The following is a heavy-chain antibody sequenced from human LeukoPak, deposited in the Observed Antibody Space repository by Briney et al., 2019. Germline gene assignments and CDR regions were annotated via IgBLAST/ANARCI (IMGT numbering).Heavy chain of an antibody. Sequence: GGSLRLSCAASGFTFSSYAMSWVRQAPGKGLEWVSAISGSGGSTYYADSVKGRFTISRDNSKNTLYLQMNSLRAEDTAVYSCAKGPPPPDYGDYVHYWGQGTLVTVSS. CDR1: GFTFSSYA. CDR3: AKGPPPPDYGDYVHY. V-gene: IGHV3-23*01. D-gene: IGHD4-17*01. J-gene: IGHJ4*02. CDR2: ISGSGGST.